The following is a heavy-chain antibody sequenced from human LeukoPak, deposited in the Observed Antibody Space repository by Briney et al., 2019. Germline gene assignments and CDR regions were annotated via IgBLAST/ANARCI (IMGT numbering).Heavy chain of an antibody. CDR3: ARDDEGYCSSTSCYSDY. CDR1: GFTFSSYG. V-gene: IGHV3-7*01. Sequence: GGSLRLSCAASGFTFSSYGMHWVRQAPGKGLEWVANIKQDGSEKYYVDSVKGRFTISRDNAKNSLYLQMNSLRAEDTAVYYCARDDEGYCSSTSCYSDYWGQGTLVTVSS. CDR2: IKQDGSEK. J-gene: IGHJ4*02. D-gene: IGHD2-2*01.